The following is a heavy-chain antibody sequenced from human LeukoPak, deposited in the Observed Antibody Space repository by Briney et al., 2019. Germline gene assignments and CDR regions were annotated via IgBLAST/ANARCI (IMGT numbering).Heavy chain of an antibody. D-gene: IGHD1-7*01. CDR2: ISSSGSTI. V-gene: IGHV3-11*01. Sequence: GGSLRLSCAASGFTFSDYYMSWIRQAPGKGLEWVSYISSSGSTIYYADSVKGRSTISRDNAKNSLYLQMNSLRAEDTAVYYCAREGLELHRENWFDPWGQGTLVTVSS. CDR1: GFTFSDYY. CDR3: AREGLELHRENWFDP. J-gene: IGHJ5*02.